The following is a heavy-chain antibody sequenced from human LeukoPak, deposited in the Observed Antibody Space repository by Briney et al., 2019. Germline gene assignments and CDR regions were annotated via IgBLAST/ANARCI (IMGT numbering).Heavy chain of an antibody. D-gene: IGHD1-26*01. Sequence: PSETLSLTCTVSGGSISSYYWSWIRQPPGKGLEWIGYIYYSGSTNYNPSLMSRVTISVDTSKNQFSMKLSSVTAADTAVYYCARGRKVGATGYYFDYWGQGTPVTVSS. V-gene: IGHV4-59*01. CDR3: ARGRKVGATGYYFDY. J-gene: IGHJ4*02. CDR2: IYYSGST. CDR1: GGSISSYY.